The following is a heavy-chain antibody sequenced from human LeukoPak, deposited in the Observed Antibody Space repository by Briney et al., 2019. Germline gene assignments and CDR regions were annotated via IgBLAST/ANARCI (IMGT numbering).Heavy chain of an antibody. D-gene: IGHD6-13*01. V-gene: IGHV3-53*01. CDR2: IYSGGST. Sequence: LTGGSLRLSCAASGFTVSSNYMSWVRRAPGKGLEWVSVIYSGGSTYYADSVKGRFTISRDNSKNTLYLQMNSLRAEDTAVCYCARDLGSSWSRDYWGQGTLVTVSS. J-gene: IGHJ4*02. CDR1: GFTVSSNY. CDR3: ARDLGSSWSRDY.